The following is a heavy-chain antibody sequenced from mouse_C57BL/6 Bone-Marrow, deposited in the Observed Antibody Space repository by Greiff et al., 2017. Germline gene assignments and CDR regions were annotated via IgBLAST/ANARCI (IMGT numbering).Heavy chain of an antibody. CDR1: GFSLTSYA. J-gene: IGHJ1*03. Sequence: VHLVESGPGLVAPSQSLSITCTVSGFSLTSYAISWVSQPPGKGLEWLGVIWTGGGTHNNSALKSRPSISNANSKSQVYLNMNSLQTDDTARYYCARNSDYYGSSYGDWYFDVWGTGTTVTVSS. CDR3: ARNSDYYGSSYGDWYFDV. CDR2: IWTGGGT. D-gene: IGHD1-1*01. V-gene: IGHV2-9-1*01.